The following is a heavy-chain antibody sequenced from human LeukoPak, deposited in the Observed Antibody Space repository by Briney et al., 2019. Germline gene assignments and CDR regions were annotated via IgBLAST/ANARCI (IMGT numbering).Heavy chain of an antibody. Sequence: SETLSLTCTVSGGSINNYYWDWIRQPPGKGLEWIGYIYYRGSTNYNPSLKSRLTISVDTSKNQFSLKLTSVTAADTAMYYCARSLNGVLDSWGQGTLVTVSS. CDR3: ARSLNGVLDS. J-gene: IGHJ4*02. CDR2: IYYRGST. D-gene: IGHD4-17*01. V-gene: IGHV4-59*01. CDR1: GGSINNYY.